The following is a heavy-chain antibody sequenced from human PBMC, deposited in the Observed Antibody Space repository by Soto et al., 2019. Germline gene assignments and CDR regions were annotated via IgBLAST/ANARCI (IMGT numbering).Heavy chain of an antibody. D-gene: IGHD1-26*01. J-gene: IGHJ5*02. V-gene: IGHV4-34*01. CDR3: ARGGRSVGATQAPRKSYISQQRNLNNWFDP. Sequence: SETLSLTCAVYGGSFSGYYWSWIRQPPGKGLEWIGEINHSGSTNYNPSLKSRVTISVDTSKNQFSLRLSSVTAADTAVYYCARGGRSVGATQAPRKSYISQQRNLNNWFDPWGQGTLVTVSS. CDR2: INHSGST. CDR1: GGSFSGYY.